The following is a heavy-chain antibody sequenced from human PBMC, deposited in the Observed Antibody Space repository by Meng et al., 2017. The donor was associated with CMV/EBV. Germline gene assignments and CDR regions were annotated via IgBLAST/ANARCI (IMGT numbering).Heavy chain of an antibody. D-gene: IGHD3-22*01. V-gene: IGHV3-30*02. J-gene: IGHJ4*02. Sequence: CAASGFPFSRYGMHWVRQAPGKGLEWVAFIRYDGSNKYYADSVKGRFTISRDNSKNTLYLQMNSLRAEDTAVYYCAKSIYDSSPFDYWGQGTLVTVSS. CDR3: AKSIYDSSPFDY. CDR1: GFPFSRYG. CDR2: IRYDGSNK.